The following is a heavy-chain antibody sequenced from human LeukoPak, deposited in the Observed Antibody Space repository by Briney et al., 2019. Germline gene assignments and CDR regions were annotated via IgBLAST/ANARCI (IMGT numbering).Heavy chain of an antibody. D-gene: IGHD6-19*01. CDR3: ARDSSGFYYMDV. CDR1: GYTFTNYG. V-gene: IGHV1-18*01. Sequence: ASVKVSCKASGYTFTNYGITWVRQAPGQGLEWMGWISAYNGNTYYAHKLQGRVTMTTDTSTSTAYMELRSLRSDDTAVYYCARDSSGFYYMDVWGKGTTVTVSS. J-gene: IGHJ6*03. CDR2: ISAYNGNT.